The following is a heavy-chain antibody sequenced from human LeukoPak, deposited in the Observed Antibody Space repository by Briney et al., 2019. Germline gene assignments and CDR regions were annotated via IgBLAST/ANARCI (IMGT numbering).Heavy chain of an antibody. Sequence: GGSLRLSCAASGFTFSSYGMHWVRQAPGKGLEWVAVISYDGSNKYYADSVKGRFTISRDNSKNTLYLQMNSLRAEDTAVYYCAKDLKEDTVVVVAATPDYWGQGTLVTVSS. CDR2: ISYDGSNK. J-gene: IGHJ4*02. V-gene: IGHV3-30*18. CDR3: AKDLKEDTVVVVAATPDY. D-gene: IGHD2-15*01. CDR1: GFTFSSYG.